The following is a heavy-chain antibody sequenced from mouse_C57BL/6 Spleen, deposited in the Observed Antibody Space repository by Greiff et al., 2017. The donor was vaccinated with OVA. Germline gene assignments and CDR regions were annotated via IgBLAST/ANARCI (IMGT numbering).Heavy chain of an antibody. CDR3: ARQTLYGLYAMDY. Sequence: VMLVESGPGLVAPSQSLSITCTVSGFSLTSYGVHWVRQPPGKGLEWLVVIWSDGSTTYNPALKSRLSISKDNSKSQVFLKMNSLQTDDTAMYYCARQTLYGLYAMDYWGQGTSVTVSS. CDR2: IWSDGST. D-gene: IGHD1-1*02. CDR1: GFSLTSYG. V-gene: IGHV2-6-1*01. J-gene: IGHJ4*01.